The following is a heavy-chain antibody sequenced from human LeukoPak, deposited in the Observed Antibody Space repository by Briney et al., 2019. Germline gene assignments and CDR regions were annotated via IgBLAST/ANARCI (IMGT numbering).Heavy chain of an antibody. CDR1: GFTFSSFA. CDR2: ISGSGATT. CDR3: AKTSELELRGRYYFDY. J-gene: IGHJ4*02. Sequence: PGGSLRLSCAASGFTFSSFAMNWVRQAPGKGLEWVSTISGSGATTYSAASVEGRFTISRDNSKSTLYLQMDSLRAEDTAVYYCAKTSELELRGRYYFDYWGQEALVTVSS. D-gene: IGHD1-7*01. V-gene: IGHV3-23*01.